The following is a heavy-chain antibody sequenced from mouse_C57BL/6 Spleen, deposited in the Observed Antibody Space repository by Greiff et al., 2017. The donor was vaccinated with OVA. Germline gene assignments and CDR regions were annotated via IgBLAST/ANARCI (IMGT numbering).Heavy chain of an antibody. CDR2: IDPSDSYT. V-gene: IGHV1-69*01. Sequence: VQLQQPGAELVMPGASVKLSCKASGYTFTSYWMHWVKQRPGQGLEWIGEIDPSDSYTNYNQKFKGKSTLTVDKSSSTAYMQLSSLTSEDSAVYYCARWFQDYYFDYWGQGTTLTVSS. CDR3: ARWFQDYYFDY. D-gene: IGHD2-2*01. J-gene: IGHJ2*01. CDR1: GYTFTSYW.